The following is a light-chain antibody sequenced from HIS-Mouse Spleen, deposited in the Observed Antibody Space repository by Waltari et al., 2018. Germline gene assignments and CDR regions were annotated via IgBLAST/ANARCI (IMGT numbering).Light chain of an antibody. V-gene: IGLV3-21*03. Sequence: SYVLTQPPSVSVAPGKTARITCGGNNIGSKSVHWYQQKPGQAPVLVVYDDSDRHSEIPERFAGSNCGSTATLTISRVEAGDEADYYGQVWDSSSDHVVFGGGTKLTVL. CDR3: QVWDSSSDHVV. CDR2: DDS. J-gene: IGLJ2*01. CDR1: NIGSKS.